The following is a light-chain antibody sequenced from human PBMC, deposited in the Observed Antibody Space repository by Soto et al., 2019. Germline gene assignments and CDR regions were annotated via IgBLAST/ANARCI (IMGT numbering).Light chain of an antibody. V-gene: IGLV2-14*01. Sequence: QSALTQPASVSGSPGQSITISCTGTSSDGGRYNYVSWCQQHPGKAPKLIIYDVSNRPSGVSNRFSGSKSGNTASLTISGLQAEDEADYYCSSYTGSSPVVFGGGTKLTVL. CDR2: DVS. J-gene: IGLJ2*01. CDR1: SSDGGRYNY. CDR3: SSYTGSSPVV.